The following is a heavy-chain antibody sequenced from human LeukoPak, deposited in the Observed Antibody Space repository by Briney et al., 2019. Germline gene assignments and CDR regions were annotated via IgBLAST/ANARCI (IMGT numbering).Heavy chain of an antibody. J-gene: IGHJ5*02. CDR2: ISGSGGST. V-gene: IGHV3-23*01. D-gene: IGHD2-2*01. CDR1: GFTFSSYA. CDR3: ARERCSSTSCADNWFDP. Sequence: PGGSLRLSCAASGFTFSSYAMSWVRQAPGKGLEWVSAISGSGGSTYYADSVKGRFTISRDNSKNTLYLQMNSLRAEDTAVYYCARERCSSTSCADNWFDPWGQGTLVTVSS.